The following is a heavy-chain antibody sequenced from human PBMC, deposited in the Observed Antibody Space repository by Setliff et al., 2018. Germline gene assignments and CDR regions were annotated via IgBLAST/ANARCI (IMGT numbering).Heavy chain of an antibody. D-gene: IGHD2-2*01. V-gene: IGHV1-18*04. CDR3: SRLVRYCTTTTCQRASGGEF. Sequence: ASVKVSCKASGYTFTTYGISWVRQAPGQGPEWMGWIGAKNVKTKYAQKFQDRVSMTSDTSTSTGYMELRSLESDDTAVYYCSRLVRYCTTTTCQRASGGEFWGQGTLVTVSS. CDR1: GYTFTTYG. J-gene: IGHJ4*02. CDR2: IGAKNVKT.